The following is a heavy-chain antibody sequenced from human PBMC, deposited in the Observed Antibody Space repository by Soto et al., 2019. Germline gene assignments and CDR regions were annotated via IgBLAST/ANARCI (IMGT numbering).Heavy chain of an antibody. CDR2: IIPIFGTA. CDR1: GGTFSSYA. CDR3: AEDIVVVPAAIIGANYYYGMDV. D-gene: IGHD2-2*02. Sequence: GASVKVSCKASGGTFSSYAISWVRQAPGQGLEWMGGIIPIFGTANYAQKFQGRVTITADESTSTAYMELSSLRSEDTAVYYCAEDIVVVPAAIIGANYYYGMDVWRQGTTVTVSS. V-gene: IGHV1-69*13. J-gene: IGHJ6*02.